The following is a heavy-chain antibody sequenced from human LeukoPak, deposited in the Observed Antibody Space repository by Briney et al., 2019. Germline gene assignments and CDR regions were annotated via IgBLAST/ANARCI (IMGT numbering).Heavy chain of an antibody. Sequence: GGSLRLSCAASGLTGSHNYVSWVRQAPGKGLVWVSRINSGGSGTSYAASVEGRFTISRDNVKNTLYLQMDSLRAEDTAVYYCATSLGPLTEYWGQGTLVTVSS. V-gene: IGHV3-74*01. CDR2: INSGGSGT. D-gene: IGHD7-27*01. CDR1: GLTGSHNY. J-gene: IGHJ4*02. CDR3: ATSLGPLTEY.